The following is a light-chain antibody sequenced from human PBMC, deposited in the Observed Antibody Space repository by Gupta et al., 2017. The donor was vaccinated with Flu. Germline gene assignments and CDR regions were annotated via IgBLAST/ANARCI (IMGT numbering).Light chain of an antibody. Sequence: QSALTQPPYVSGSHGRSVSISCTGTSSDIGSYNSVSWYHQPPGTAPKLMIYEVTNRPSGVPNRFSGSKSGNTASLTISALQAEDEADYYCSSYTSSSTYVFGTGTRVTVL. CDR2: EVT. CDR1: SSDIGSYNS. V-gene: IGLV2-18*02. CDR3: SSYTSSSTYV. J-gene: IGLJ1*01.